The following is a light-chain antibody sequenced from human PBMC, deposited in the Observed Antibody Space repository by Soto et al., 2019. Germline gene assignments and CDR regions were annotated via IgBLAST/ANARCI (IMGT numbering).Light chain of an antibody. Sequence: EIVLTQSPATLSFSPGERATLSCRASQRVSSYLACYQQKPGQAPRLLIYDASNRATGIPARFSGSGSGTDFTLTISSLEPEDFAVYYSQQRSNWPPSIPFGQGKRLAIK. CDR1: QRVSSY. CDR3: QQRSNWPPSIP. CDR2: DAS. J-gene: IGKJ5*01. V-gene: IGKV3-11*01.